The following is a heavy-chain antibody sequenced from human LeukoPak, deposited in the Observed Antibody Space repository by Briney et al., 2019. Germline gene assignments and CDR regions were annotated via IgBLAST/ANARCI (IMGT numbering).Heavy chain of an antibody. CDR1: GGSFSGYY. CDR3: ARRIGYDFWSGYYFDY. CDR2: INHSGST. Sequence: SETLSLTCAVYGGSFSGYYWSWIRQPPGKGLEWIGEINHSGSTNYNPSLKSRVTISVDTSKNQFSLKLSSVTAADTAVYYCARRIGYDFWSGYYFDYXXXGTLVTVSS. V-gene: IGHV4-34*01. D-gene: IGHD3-3*01. J-gene: IGHJ4*02.